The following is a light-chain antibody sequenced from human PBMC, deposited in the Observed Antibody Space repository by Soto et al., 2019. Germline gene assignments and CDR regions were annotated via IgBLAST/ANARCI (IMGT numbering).Light chain of an antibody. Sequence: EAVMTQSPATLSVSPGERPTLSCRASQSVSSNLAWYQQKPGQAPRLLIYGASKRATGIPDRFSGSGSGTDFTLIISRLEPEDFAVYYCQQYMSSVTFGQGTKVEIK. CDR2: GAS. CDR3: QQYMSSVT. V-gene: IGKV3D-15*01. CDR1: QSVSSN. J-gene: IGKJ1*01.